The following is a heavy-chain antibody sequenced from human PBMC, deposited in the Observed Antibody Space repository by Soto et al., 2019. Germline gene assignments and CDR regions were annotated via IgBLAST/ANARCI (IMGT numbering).Heavy chain of an antibody. V-gene: IGHV4-34*01. J-gene: IGHJ5*02. CDR2: INHSGST. Sequence: SETLSLTCAVYGGSFSGYYWSWIRQPPGKGLEWIGEINHSGSTNYNPSLKSRVTIPVDTSKNQFSLKLSSVTAADTAVYYCARGLRFCSGYYLRRWFVHWGQVTFLTVSS. CDR1: GGSFSGYY. CDR3: ARGLRFCSGYYLRRWFVH. D-gene: IGHD3-3*01.